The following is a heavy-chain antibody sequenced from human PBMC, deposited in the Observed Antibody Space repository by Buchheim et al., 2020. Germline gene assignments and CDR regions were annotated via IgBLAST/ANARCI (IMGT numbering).Heavy chain of an antibody. D-gene: IGHD3-3*01. V-gene: IGHV1-2*04. CDR2: INPNSGGT. CDR3: ARMKGDFWSGYGHYYYGMDV. Sequence: QVQLVQSGAEVKKPGASVKVSCKASGYTFTGYYMHWVRQAPGQGLEWMGWINPNSGGTNYAQKFQGWVTMTRDTSISTAYMELSRLRSDDTAVYYCARMKGDFWSGYGHYYYGMDVWGQGTT. CDR1: GYTFTGYY. J-gene: IGHJ6*02.